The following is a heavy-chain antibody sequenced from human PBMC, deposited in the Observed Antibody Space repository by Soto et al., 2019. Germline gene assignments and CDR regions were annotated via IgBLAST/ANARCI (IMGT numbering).Heavy chain of an antibody. CDR2: VYYTGSA. Sequence: SETLSLTCTVSGASITTYYWAWIRQPPGKRLEYIGHVYYTGSADYSPSLKSRVTMSVDTSKNQFSLKLNSVTAADTALYYCARHENGGTYPLDYWGQGTLVTVSS. CDR3: ARHENGGTYPLDY. V-gene: IGHV4-59*08. D-gene: IGHD1-26*01. CDR1: GASITTYY. J-gene: IGHJ4*02.